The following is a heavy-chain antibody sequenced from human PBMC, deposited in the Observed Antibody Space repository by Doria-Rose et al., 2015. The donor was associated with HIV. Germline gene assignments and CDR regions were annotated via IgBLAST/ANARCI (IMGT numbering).Heavy chain of an antibody. V-gene: IGHV2-26*01. D-gene: IGHD6-13*01. Sequence: ESGPVLVKPTETLTLTCTVSGVSLSSPGMGVSWIRQPPGKALEWLANIFSDDGRSYKTSLMSRLTISRGTSKSQVVLTMTDMDPVDTATYYCARIKSSRWYHKYYFDFWGRGTLVIVSA. J-gene: IGHJ4*02. CDR3: ARIKSSRWYHKYYFDF. CDR2: IFSDDGR. CDR1: GVSLSSPGMG.